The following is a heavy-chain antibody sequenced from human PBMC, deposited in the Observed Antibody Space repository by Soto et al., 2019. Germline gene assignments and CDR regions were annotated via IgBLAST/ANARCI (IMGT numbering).Heavy chain of an antibody. CDR1: GYTFTSYY. J-gene: IGHJ6*02. D-gene: IGHD6-13*01. CDR2: INPSGGST. CDR3: ASSPGYSSSWYFGPRGMDV. V-gene: IGHV1-46*03. Sequence: GASVKVSCKASGYTFTSYYMHWVRQAPGQGLEWMGIINPSGGSTSYAQKFQGRVTMTRDTSTSTVYMELSSLRSEDTAVYYCASSPGYSSSWYFGPRGMDVWGQGTTVTVSS.